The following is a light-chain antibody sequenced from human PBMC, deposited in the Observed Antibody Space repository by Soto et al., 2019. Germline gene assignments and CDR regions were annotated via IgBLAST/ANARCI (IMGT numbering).Light chain of an antibody. CDR2: DAS. V-gene: IGKV1-5*01. CDR1: QSISSW. CDR3: QLYGT. Sequence: DIQMTHSPSTLSASVGDRVTITCRASQSISSWLAWYQQKPGKAPKLLIYDASTLASGVPSRLSGSGSGPEFTLTISNRQPDDFATYYCQLYGTFGQGTKVEIK. J-gene: IGKJ1*01.